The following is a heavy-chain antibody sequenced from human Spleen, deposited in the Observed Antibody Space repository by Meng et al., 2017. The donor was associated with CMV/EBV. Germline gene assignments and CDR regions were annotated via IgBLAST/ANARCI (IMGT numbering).Heavy chain of an antibody. CDR3: ARIPIDSSFFVQEFYFDF. Sequence: GESLKISCAASGFTFDDYAMHWVRQAPGKGLEWVANIKEDGSEKYYVDSVKGRFSISRDNAKNSLHLQMDSLRAEDTAVYYCARIPIDSSFFVQEFYFDFWGQGTLVTVSS. D-gene: IGHD3-9*01. J-gene: IGHJ4*02. V-gene: IGHV3-7*01. CDR2: IKEDGSEK. CDR1: GFTFDDYA.